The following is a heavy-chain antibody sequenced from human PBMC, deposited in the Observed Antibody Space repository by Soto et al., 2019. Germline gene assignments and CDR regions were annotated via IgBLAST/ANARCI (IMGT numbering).Heavy chain of an antibody. CDR1: SVSIYSGSFH. J-gene: IGHJ4*02. CDR2: FNFSGST. Sequence: SETLSLTCTVSSVSIYSGSFHWGWIRQPPGKGLEWIGSFNFSGSTYYNPSLKSRVTISVDTSKNQFSLNLRSVTAADTAVYYCARRHAPRYTTGNNHFDFWGQGSLVTV. V-gene: IGHV4-39*01. D-gene: IGHD1-1*01. CDR3: ARRHAPRYTTGNNHFDF.